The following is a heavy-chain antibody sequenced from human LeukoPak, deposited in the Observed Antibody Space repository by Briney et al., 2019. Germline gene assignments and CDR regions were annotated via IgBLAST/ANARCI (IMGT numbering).Heavy chain of an antibody. CDR1: GGSISSGDYY. V-gene: IGHV4-30-4*01. CDR3: ASSDYSSSNIDY. J-gene: IGHJ4*02. Sequence: PSETLSLTCTVSGGSISSGDYYWSWIRQPPGKGLEWIGYIYYSGSTYYNPSLKSRVTISVDTSKNQFSLKLNSVTAADTAVYYCASSDYSSSNIDYWGQGTLVTVSS. CDR2: IYYSGST. D-gene: IGHD6-6*01.